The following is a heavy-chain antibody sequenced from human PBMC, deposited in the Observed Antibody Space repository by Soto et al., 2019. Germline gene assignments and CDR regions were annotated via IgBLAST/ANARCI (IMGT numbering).Heavy chain of an antibody. Sequence: PGGSLRLSCAASGFTFSSYAMSWVRQAPGKGLEWVSAISGSGGRTYYADSVKGRFTSSRDNSKNTLYLQMNSLRAEDPAVYYCAKDPLRWRDTNFDYWGQGTLVTVPS. D-gene: IGHD4-17*01. V-gene: IGHV3-23*01. CDR2: ISGSGGRT. CDR3: AKDPLRWRDTNFDY. J-gene: IGHJ4*02. CDR1: GFTFSSYA.